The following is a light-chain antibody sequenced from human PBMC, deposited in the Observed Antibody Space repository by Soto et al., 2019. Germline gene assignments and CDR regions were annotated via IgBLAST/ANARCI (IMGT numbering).Light chain of an antibody. J-gene: IGLJ1*01. CDR3: QSYDNSLSGYV. CDR2: HNN. Sequence: QSLLTPPPAVSGAPGQRVTISCTGTSANIGAGYHVHWYQQHPGIAPKLLISHNNNRPSGVPDRFSGSKSDTSASLAITGLQADDEADYYCQSYDNSLSGYVSGTGTKVTVL. V-gene: IGLV1-40*01. CDR1: SANIGAGYH.